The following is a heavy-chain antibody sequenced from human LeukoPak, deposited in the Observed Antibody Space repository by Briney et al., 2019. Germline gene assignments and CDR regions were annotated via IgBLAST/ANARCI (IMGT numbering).Heavy chain of an antibody. CDR3: ARTPSSGAYY. J-gene: IGHJ4*02. V-gene: IGHV3-21*01. D-gene: IGHD2-15*01. CDR1: GFTFSSYS. CDR2: ISSSISYI. Sequence: GGSLRLSCAASGFTFSSYSMNWVRQAPGKGLEWVSSISSSISYIYYADSVKGRFTISRDNAKNSLYLQMNSLRAEDTAVYYCARTPSSGAYYWGQGTLVTVSS.